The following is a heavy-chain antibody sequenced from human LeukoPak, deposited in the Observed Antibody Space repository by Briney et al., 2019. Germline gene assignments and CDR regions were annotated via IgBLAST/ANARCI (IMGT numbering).Heavy chain of an antibody. CDR2: ISWNSGSI. CDR1: GFTFDDYA. J-gene: IGHJ4*02. V-gene: IGHV3-9*01. CDR3: AKGYYYDSSGPNLFDY. D-gene: IGHD3-22*01. Sequence: QPGGSLRLSCAASGFTFDDYAMHWVRQAPGKGLEWVPGISWNSGSIGYADSVKGRFTISRDNSKNTLYLQMNSLRAEDTAVYYCAKGYYYDSSGPNLFDYWGQGTLVTVSS.